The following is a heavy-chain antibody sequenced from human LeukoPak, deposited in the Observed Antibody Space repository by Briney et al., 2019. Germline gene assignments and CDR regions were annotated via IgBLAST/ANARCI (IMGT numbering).Heavy chain of an antibody. CDR2: INWNGGST. CDR3: ARDLGGATTGISFDI. J-gene: IGHJ3*02. D-gene: IGHD1-26*01. CDR1: GFTFDDYG. V-gene: IGHV3-20*04. Sequence: GGSLRLSCAASGFTFDDYGMSWVRQAPGKGLEWVSGINWNGGSTGYADSVKGRFTISRDNAKNSLYLQMNSLRAEDTALYYCARDLGGATTGISFDIWGQGTMVTVSS.